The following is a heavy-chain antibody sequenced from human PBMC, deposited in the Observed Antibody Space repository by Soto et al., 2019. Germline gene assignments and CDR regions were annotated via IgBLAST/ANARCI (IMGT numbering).Heavy chain of an antibody. CDR3: ARSLSRSGSPDYYYYGMDV. D-gene: IGHD3-10*01. V-gene: IGHV5-51*01. CDR1: GYSFTSYW. J-gene: IGHJ6*02. CDR2: IYPGDSDT. Sequence: GESLKISCKGSGYSFTSYWIGWVRQMPGKGLEWMGIIYPGDSDTRYSPSFQGQVTISADKSISTAYLQWSSLKASDTAMYYCARSLSRSGSPDYYYYGMDVWGQGTTVTVSS.